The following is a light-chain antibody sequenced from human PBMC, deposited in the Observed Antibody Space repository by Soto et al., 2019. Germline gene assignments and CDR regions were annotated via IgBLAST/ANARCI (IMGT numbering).Light chain of an antibody. V-gene: IGKV1-33*01. J-gene: IGKJ3*01. Sequence: DIQMTQSPSSLSASVGDRVTITCQASQDISTYLNWYQQKPGKAPKLLIYDASNLETGVPSRFSGRGSGTDFTSTISSLQPEDITTYYCQQYDNRPTFGPGTKVDIK. CDR2: DAS. CDR1: QDISTY. CDR3: QQYDNRPT.